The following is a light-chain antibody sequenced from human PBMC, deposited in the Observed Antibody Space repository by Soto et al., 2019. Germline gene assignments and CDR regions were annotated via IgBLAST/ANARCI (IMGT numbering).Light chain of an antibody. CDR3: LQYNTYPFT. CDR1: QGISSY. J-gene: IGKJ5*01. CDR2: AAS. Sequence: DIQMTQTPSSLSASVGDRVTITCQASQGISSYLAWYQQKPGEAPKLLIYAASTLYGGVPSRFSGSGSGTEFTLTISSLQPEDFATYFCLQYNTYPFTFGQGTRLEI. V-gene: IGKV1-9*01.